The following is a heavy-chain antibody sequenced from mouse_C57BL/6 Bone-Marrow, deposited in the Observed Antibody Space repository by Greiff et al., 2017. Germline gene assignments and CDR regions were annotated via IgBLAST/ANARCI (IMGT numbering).Heavy chain of an antibody. D-gene: IGHD1-1*01. CDR1: GYTFTDYN. V-gene: IGHV1-18*01. J-gene: IGHJ3*01. CDR2: INPNNGGT. CDR3: ARRYGSSAWFAY. Sequence: EVQLVESGPELVKPGASVKIPCKASGYTFTDYNMDWVKQSHGKSLEWIGDINPNNGGTIYNQKFKGKATLTVDKSSSTAYMELRSLTSEDTAVYYCARRYGSSAWFAYWGQGTLVTVSA.